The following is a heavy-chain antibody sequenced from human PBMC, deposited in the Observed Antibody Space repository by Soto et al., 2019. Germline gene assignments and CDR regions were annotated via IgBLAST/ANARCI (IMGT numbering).Heavy chain of an antibody. V-gene: IGHV3-64D*08. CDR3: VRDLYGMDV. J-gene: IGHJ6*02. CDR1: GLTFNDLS. CDR2: IHKNGDTT. Sequence: GGSLRLSCSASGLTFNDLSMHWVRQAPGRELEYISVIHKNGDTTYFADSVKGRFTTSRDNSKNILYLQMSSLRPDDTAVYYCVRDLYGMDVWGQGTTVTVSS.